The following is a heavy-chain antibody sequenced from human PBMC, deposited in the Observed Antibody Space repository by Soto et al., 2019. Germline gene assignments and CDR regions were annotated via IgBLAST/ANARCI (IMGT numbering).Heavy chain of an antibody. D-gene: IGHD3-16*01. V-gene: IGHV1-58*02. CDR2: IVVGSGNT. CDR3: AADGGLPESWDYYYGMDV. Sequence: GASVKVSCKASGYTFTSYGISWVRQARGQRLEWIGWIVVGSGNTNYAQKFQERVTITRDMSTSTAYMELSSLRSEDTAVYYCAADGGLPESWDYYYGMDVWGQGTTVTVSS. J-gene: IGHJ6*02. CDR1: GYTFTSYG.